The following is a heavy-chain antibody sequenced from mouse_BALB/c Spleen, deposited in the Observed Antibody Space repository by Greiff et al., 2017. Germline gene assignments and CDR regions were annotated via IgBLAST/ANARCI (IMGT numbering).Heavy chain of an antibody. Sequence: VQLQQSGPGLVAPSQSLSITCTVSGFSLTSYGVHWVRQPPGKGLEWLGVIWAGGSTNYNSALMSRLSISKDNSKSQVFLKMNSLQTDDTAMYYCARDGYYGRDYYAMDYWGQGTSVTVSS. CDR1: GFSLTSYG. CDR3: ARDGYYGRDYYAMDY. J-gene: IGHJ4*01. CDR2: IWAGGST. D-gene: IGHD1-1*01. V-gene: IGHV2-9*02.